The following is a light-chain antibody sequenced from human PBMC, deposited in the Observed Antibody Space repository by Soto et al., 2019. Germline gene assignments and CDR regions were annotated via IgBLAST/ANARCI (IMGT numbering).Light chain of an antibody. CDR2: EVS. CDR1: SSDVGGYNY. V-gene: IGLV2-14*01. Sequence: QSALTQPASVSGSPGQSITISCTGTSSDVGGYNYVSWYQQHPGKAPKLMIYEVSNRPSGVSNRFSGSKSGNTASLTISGLQAEDEADYYCRSYTSRSTYVFGPGTKVTVL. J-gene: IGLJ1*01. CDR3: RSYTSRSTYV.